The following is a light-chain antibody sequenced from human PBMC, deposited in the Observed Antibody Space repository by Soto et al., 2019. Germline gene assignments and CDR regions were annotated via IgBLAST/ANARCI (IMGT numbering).Light chain of an antibody. CDR3: QQYVSSPWT. CDR2: GAS. J-gene: IGKJ1*01. V-gene: IGKV3-20*01. CDR1: QSVSSNY. Sequence: EIVLTQSPGTLSLSPGERATLSCRASQSVSSNYLAWYQQKPGQAPRLLIYGASSRATGIPDRFSGSGSGTDFTLTISRLEPEDFAVYYYQQYVSSPWTFGHGTNVEIK.